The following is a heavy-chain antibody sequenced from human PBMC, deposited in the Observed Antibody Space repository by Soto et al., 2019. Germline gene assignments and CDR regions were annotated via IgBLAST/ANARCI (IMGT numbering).Heavy chain of an antibody. V-gene: IGHV3-64*01. CDR2: ISSNGGGT. Sequence: GGSLRLSCAASGFTFSSYAMHWVRQGPGKGLEYVSAISSNGGGTYYANSVKGRFTISRDNSKNTLYLQMGSLRAEDMAVYYCARVLRYYDSSGYRSYYFDYWGQGT. CDR1: GFTFSSYA. CDR3: ARVLRYYDSSGYRSYYFDY. J-gene: IGHJ4*02. D-gene: IGHD3-22*01.